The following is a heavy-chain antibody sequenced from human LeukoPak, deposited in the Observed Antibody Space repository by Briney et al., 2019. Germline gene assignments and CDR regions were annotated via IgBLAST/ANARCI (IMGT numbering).Heavy chain of an antibody. V-gene: IGHV4-31*03. CDR1: GGSISSGGYS. CDR2: IYYSGST. J-gene: IGHJ4*02. D-gene: IGHD3-10*01. CDR3: ARGASYYGSGWHPKYYFDY. Sequence: SQTLSLTCTVSGGSISSGGYSWSWIRQHPGKGLEWIGYIYYSGSTYYNPSLKSRVTISVDTSKNQFSLKLSSVTAADTAVYYCARGASYYGSGWHPKYYFDYWGQGTLVTVSS.